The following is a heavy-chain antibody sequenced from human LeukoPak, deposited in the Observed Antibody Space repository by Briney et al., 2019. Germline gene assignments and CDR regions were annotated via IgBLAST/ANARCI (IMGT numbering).Heavy chain of an antibody. Sequence: GGSLRLSCAASGFTVSSNYMSWVRQAPGKGLEWVSVIYSGGSIYYADSVKGRFTISRDNAKNSLYLQMNSLRAEDTAVYYCASEYSGYHEGSFDYWGQGTLVTVSS. CDR1: GFTVSSNY. CDR3: ASEYSGYHEGSFDY. CDR2: IYSGGSI. V-gene: IGHV3-66*01. D-gene: IGHD5-12*01. J-gene: IGHJ4*02.